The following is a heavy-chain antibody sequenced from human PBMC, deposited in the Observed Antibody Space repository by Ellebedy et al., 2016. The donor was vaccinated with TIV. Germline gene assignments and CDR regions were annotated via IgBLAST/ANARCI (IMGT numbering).Heavy chain of an antibody. CDR1: GGSISSYY. CDR2: IYYSGST. V-gene: IGHV4-59*01. Sequence: PSETLSLTCTVSGGSISSYYWSWIRQPPGKGLEWIGYIYYSGSTNYNPSPKSRVTISVDTSKNQFSLKLSSVTAADTAVYYCARAAYGDYVDYFDYWGQGTLVTVSS. CDR3: ARAAYGDYVDYFDY. J-gene: IGHJ4*02. D-gene: IGHD4-17*01.